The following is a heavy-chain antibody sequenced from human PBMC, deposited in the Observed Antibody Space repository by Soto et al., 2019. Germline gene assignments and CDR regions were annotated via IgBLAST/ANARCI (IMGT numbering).Heavy chain of an antibody. CDR1: GYSFTSYW. CDR2: IDPSDSYT. CDR3: ASSPRGYCSSTSCRELGNYYGMDV. V-gene: IGHV5-10-1*01. J-gene: IGHJ6*02. Sequence: PGESLKISCQGSGYSFTSYWISWVRHMPGKGLEWMGRIDPSDSYTNYSPSFQGHVTISADKSISTAYLQWSSLKASDTAMYYCASSPRGYCSSTSCRELGNYYGMDVWGQGTTVTVSS. D-gene: IGHD2-2*01.